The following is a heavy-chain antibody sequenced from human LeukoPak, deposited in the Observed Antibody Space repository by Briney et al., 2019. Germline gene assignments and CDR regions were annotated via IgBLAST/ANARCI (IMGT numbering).Heavy chain of an antibody. V-gene: IGHV3-30*02. CDR1: GFTFSSFG. J-gene: IGHJ4*02. CDR2: VRSDGSNR. CDR3: AKGDTTWELPHDY. D-gene: IGHD1-26*01. Sequence: GGSLRLSCAASGFTFSSFGMHWVRQAPGKGLEWVAFVRSDGSNRYYADSVKGRFTISRDNSKNTLYLQMNSLRAEDTAVYYCAKGDTTWELPHDYWGQGTLVTVSS.